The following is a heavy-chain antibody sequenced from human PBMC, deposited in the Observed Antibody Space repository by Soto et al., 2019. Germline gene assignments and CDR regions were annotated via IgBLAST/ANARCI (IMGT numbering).Heavy chain of an antibody. CDR1: EGTFNSYT. Sequence: QVQLVQSGAEVKKPGSSVKVSCTASEGTFNSYTISWVRQAPGQGLEWMGRVIPILGMANFAQRFQGRVIITADKSPSTAYMMLNSLRSDDTAIYYCATNYSSVSRRFDYLGQGTQVTVSS. D-gene: IGHD3-10*01. CDR2: VIPILGMA. J-gene: IGHJ4*02. V-gene: IGHV1-69*02. CDR3: ATNYSSVSRRFDY.